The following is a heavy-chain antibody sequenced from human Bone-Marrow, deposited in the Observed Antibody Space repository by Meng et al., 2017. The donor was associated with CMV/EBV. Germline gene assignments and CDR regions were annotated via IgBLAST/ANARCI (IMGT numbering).Heavy chain of an antibody. CDR3: ARSKHRGVRGNFDY. CDR2: IIPIFGTA. D-gene: IGHD3-10*01. CDR1: GGTFSSYA. J-gene: IGHJ4*02. Sequence: SVKVSCKASGGTFSSYAISWVRQAPGQGLEWMGGIIPIFGTANYAQKFQGRVTITTDESTSTAYMELSSLRSEDTAVYYCARSKHRGVRGNFDYWGQGTLVTGAS. V-gene: IGHV1-69*05.